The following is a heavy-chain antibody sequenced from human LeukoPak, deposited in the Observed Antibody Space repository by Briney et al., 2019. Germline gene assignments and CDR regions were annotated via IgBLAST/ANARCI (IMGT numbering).Heavy chain of an antibody. D-gene: IGHD1-26*01. J-gene: IGHJ5*02. Sequence: ASVKVSCKASGYTFTGYYMHWVRQAPGQGLEWMGWISGYNGNTKYYAQKFQGKVTMTTDTSTSTASMELRSLRSDDTAVYYCARLIPQKWELPGKWFDPWGQGTLVTVSS. CDR2: ISGYNGNT. CDR1: GYTFTGYY. V-gene: IGHV1-18*04. CDR3: ARLIPQKWELPGKWFDP.